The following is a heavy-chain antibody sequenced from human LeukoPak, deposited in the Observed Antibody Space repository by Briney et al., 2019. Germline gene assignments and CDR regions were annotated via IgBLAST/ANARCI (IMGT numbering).Heavy chain of an antibody. CDR2: ISTSSTYI. Sequence: GSLRLSCAASGFTFSSYSMNWVRQAPGKGLEWVSSISTSSTYIYYADSLKGRFTISRDNAKNSLYLQINSLRADDTAVYYCARDLIVGATYYYAMDVWGKGTTVTVSS. D-gene: IGHD3-10*01. CDR1: GFTFSSYS. J-gene: IGHJ6*04. CDR3: ARDLIVGATYYYAMDV. V-gene: IGHV3-21*01.